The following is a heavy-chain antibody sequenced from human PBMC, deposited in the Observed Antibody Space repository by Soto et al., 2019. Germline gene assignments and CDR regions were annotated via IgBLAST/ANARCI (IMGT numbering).Heavy chain of an antibody. CDR1: GFTFSSYY. Sequence: EVQLVESGGGLVQPGGSLRLSCAASGFTFSSYYMDWVRQAPGKGLVWVSRITDDGSSTIYADSVKGRFTISRDNAKNTLYLHMNSLGAEDTAVYYCARLSDPPRWGQGTLVTVSS. V-gene: IGHV3-74*01. CDR2: ITDDGSST. J-gene: IGHJ4*02. CDR3: ARLSDPPR.